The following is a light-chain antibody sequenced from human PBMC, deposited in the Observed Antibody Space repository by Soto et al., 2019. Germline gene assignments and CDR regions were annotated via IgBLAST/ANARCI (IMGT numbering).Light chain of an antibody. CDR1: SSDVGSYNL. J-gene: IGLJ1*01. V-gene: IGLV2-23*03. CDR2: EGS. Sequence: QSVLTQPASVSGSPGQSITISCTGTSSDVGSYNLVSWYQQHPGKAPKLMIYEGSKRPSGVSNRFSGSKSGNTASLTISGLQAEDEDDYYCCSYAGSSTFFYVFGTGTKLTVL. CDR3: CSYAGSSTFFYV.